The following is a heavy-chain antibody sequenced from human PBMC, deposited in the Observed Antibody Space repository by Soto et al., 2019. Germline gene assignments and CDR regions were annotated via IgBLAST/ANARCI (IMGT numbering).Heavy chain of an antibody. V-gene: IGHV1-18*04. J-gene: IGHJ4*02. Sequence: ASVQVSCKASGYTFTSYGISWVRQAPGQGLEWMGWISAYNGNTNYAQKLQGRVTMTTDTSTSTAYMELRSLRSDDTAVYYCVTTAAYCSGTDCYDFDYWGQGTLVTVS. CDR3: VTTAAYCSGTDCYDFDY. CDR2: ISAYNGNT. D-gene: IGHD2-2*01. CDR1: GYTFTSYG.